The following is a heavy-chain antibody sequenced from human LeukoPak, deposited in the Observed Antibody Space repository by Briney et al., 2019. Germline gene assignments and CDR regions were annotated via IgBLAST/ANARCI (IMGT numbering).Heavy chain of an antibody. CDR2: ISAYSGNT. CDR1: GYTFTSYG. J-gene: IGHJ4*02. D-gene: IGHD6-13*01. Sequence: ASVKVSCKASGYTFTSYGISWVRQAPGQGLEWMGWISAYSGNTNYAQKFQGRVTMTTDTSTSTVYMELRSLTSDDTAVYYCARDEAAAGTFFDYWGQETLVTVSS. CDR3: ARDEAAAGTFFDY. V-gene: IGHV1-18*01.